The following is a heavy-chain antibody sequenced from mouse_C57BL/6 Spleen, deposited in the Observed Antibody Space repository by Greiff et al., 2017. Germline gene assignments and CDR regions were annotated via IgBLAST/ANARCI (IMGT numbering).Heavy chain of an antibody. CDR1: GFTFSDYG. D-gene: IGHD2-2*01. J-gene: IGHJ1*03. CDR3: ARGGYYWYYDV. V-gene: IGHV5-17*01. Sequence: EVKLMESGGGLVKPGGSLKLSCAASGFTFSDYGMHWVRQAPEKGLEWVAYISSGSSTIYYADTVKGRFTLSRDDAKNTLFLQMTSLGSEDTAMYYCARGGYYWYYDVWGTGTTVTVSS. CDR2: ISSGSSTI.